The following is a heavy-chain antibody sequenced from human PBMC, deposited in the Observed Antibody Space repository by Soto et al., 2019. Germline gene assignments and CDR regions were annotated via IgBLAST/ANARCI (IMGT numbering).Heavy chain of an antibody. Sequence: QVQLVQSGAEVKTPGSSVKVSCKTSRDTFNKYAFNWVRQAPGQGLEWMGWIIPIFSSRNYAEKFQGRVTITADDSTSTAYRELRSLRFEDTAVYYCARGETYLGVWGQGTTVTVSS. V-gene: IGHV1-69*01. D-gene: IGHD3-16*01. CDR1: RDTFNKYA. CDR2: IIPIFSSR. J-gene: IGHJ6*02. CDR3: ARGETYLGV.